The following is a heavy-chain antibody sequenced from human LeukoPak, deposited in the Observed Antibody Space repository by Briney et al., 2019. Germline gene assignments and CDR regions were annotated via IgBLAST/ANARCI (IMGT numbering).Heavy chain of an antibody. V-gene: IGHV4-39*07. Sequence: SETLSLTCTVSGGSISSRSFYWGWIRQPPGKGLEWIGNIFYSGSTYYSPSLRSRVTISLDTSRNQFSLKLNSVTAADTAVYYCARDSVVNDFWSGFKGYFDYWGQGTLVTVSS. CDR3: ARDSVVNDFWSGFKGYFDY. D-gene: IGHD3-3*01. CDR2: IFYSGST. J-gene: IGHJ4*02. CDR1: GGSISSRSFY.